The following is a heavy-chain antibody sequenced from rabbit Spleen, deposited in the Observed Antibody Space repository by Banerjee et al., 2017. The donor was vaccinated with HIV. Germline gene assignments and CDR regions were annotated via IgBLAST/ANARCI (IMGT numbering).Heavy chain of an antibody. CDR1: GFSFSSGSY. V-gene: IGHV1S45*01. J-gene: IGHJ6*01. Sequence: QEQLEESGGDLVKPEGSLTLTCTASGFSFSSGSYMCWVRQAPGKGLEWIACIDTGSSDFTYFASWAKGRFTCSKTSSTTVTLQMTSLTAADTATYFCARDTGSSFSSYGMDLWGPGTLVTVS. D-gene: IGHD8-1*01. CDR2: IDTGSSDFT. CDR3: ARDTGSSFSSYGMDL.